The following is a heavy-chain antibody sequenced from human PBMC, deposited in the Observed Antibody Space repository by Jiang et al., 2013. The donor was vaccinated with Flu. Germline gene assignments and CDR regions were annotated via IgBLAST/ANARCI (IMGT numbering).Heavy chain of an antibody. CDR1: GYTFTSYA. D-gene: IGHD2-15*01. CDR2: INTNTGNP. V-gene: IGHV7-4-1*02. CDR3: ARGGYCSGGSCLDGRYNWFDP. Sequence: QSGSELKKPGASVKVSCKASGYTFTSYAMNWVRQAPGQGLEWMGWINTNTGNPTYAQGFTGRFVFSLDTSVSTAYLQISSLKAEDTAVYYCARGGYCSGGSCLDGRYNWFDPWGQGTLVTVSS. J-gene: IGHJ5*02.